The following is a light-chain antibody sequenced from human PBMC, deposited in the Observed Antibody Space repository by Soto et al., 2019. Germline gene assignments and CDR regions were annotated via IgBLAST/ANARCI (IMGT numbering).Light chain of an antibody. CDR1: QSVSSY. V-gene: IGKV3-11*01. CDR2: DAS. CDR3: QQRSNWPPIT. Sequence: EIVFTQSPATLSLSPGERANPSFRASQSVSSYLAWYKQKPGQAPRLLIYDASNRATGIPARFSASGSGTDFPLTISSLEPEDFAVYYCQQRSNWPPITFGQGTRLEIK. J-gene: IGKJ5*01.